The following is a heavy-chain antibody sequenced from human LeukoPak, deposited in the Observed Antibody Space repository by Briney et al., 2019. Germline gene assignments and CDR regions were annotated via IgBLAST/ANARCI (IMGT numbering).Heavy chain of an antibody. J-gene: IGHJ4*02. CDR3: VSSWDYYDSSGSYFFDY. CDR2: ISATGGST. Sequence: GGSLRLSCAASGFTFRIYAMTWVRPAPGKGLEWVSRISATGGSTYYADSVKGRFTISRDNSRNALYLQMNSLRAEDTAMYYCVSSWDYYDSSGSYFFDYWGQGTLVTVSS. V-gene: IGHV3-23*01. D-gene: IGHD3-22*01. CDR1: GFTFRIYA.